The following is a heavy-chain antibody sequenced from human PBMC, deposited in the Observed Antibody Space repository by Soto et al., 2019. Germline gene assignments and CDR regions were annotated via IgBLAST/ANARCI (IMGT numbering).Heavy chain of an antibody. CDR1: GFTFSNSW. Sequence: GESLKISCAASGFTFSNSWMSWVRQAPGKGLEWVANIKEDGSEKDYVDPVKGRFTITRDNAENSLYLQMNNLRAEDTAVYFCTRKRFGMDVWGQGTTVTVSS. J-gene: IGHJ6*02. V-gene: IGHV3-7*03. CDR2: IKEDGSEK. CDR3: TRKRFGMDV.